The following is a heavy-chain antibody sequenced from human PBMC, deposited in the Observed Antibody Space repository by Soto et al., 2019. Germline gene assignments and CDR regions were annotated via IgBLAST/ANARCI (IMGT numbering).Heavy chain of an antibody. CDR2: IYGTGNT. Sequence: QLQLQESGPGLVKPSETLSLSCTVSGGSITSGFYWGWIRQPPAKGLEWIGSIYGTGNTYYNPSLKVRVTISADTYKNQFSLTLISVPAADTAVYYCRSSSRYSTDVWGQGATVTVSS. CDR3: RSSSRYSTDV. V-gene: IGHV4-39*01. J-gene: IGHJ6*02. D-gene: IGHD6-13*01. CDR1: GGSITSGFY.